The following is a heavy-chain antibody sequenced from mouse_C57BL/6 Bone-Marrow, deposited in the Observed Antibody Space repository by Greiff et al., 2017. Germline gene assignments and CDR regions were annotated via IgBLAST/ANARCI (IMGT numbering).Heavy chain of an antibody. CDR2: IDPSDSCP. J-gene: IGHJ3*01. CDR1: GYTFTSYW. D-gene: IGHD2-4*01. Sequence: VQLQQPGAELVMPGASVKLSCKASGYTFTSYWLHWVKQRPGQGLEWIGEIDPSDSCPNYNQKFKGKSTLTVDKSSSTAYMQLSSLTSEDSSVYYCAPYDYDGGFAYWGKGTLVTVSA. V-gene: IGHV1-69*01. CDR3: APYDYDGGFAY.